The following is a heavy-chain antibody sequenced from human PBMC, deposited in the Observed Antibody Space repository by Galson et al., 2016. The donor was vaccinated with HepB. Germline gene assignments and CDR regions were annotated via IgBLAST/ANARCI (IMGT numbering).Heavy chain of an antibody. J-gene: IGHJ4*02. D-gene: IGHD2/OR15-2a*01. V-gene: IGHV6-1*01. CDR3: ARQYGRVFEY. Sequence: CAISGDSVSNNNVAWHWIRQSPSRGLEWLGKTYYRSKWFNDYAGSVTSRISINPDTSQNQFSLQLNSVTPEDTAVYYCARQYGRVFEYWGQGTLVTVSS. CDR2: TYYRSKWFN. CDR1: GDSVSNNNVA.